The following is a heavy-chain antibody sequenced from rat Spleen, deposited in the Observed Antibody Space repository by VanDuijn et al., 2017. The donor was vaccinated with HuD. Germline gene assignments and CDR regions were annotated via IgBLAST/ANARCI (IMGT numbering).Heavy chain of an antibody. CDR2: ISYSGST. D-gene: IGHD1-7*01. Sequence: QLQESGPGLVKPSQSLSLTCSVTGYSITSNYWGWIRKFPGNQMEWMAYISYSGSTGYNPSLKSRISITRDTSKNQFFLHLNSVTTEDTATYFCARWTTYFDCWGQGVMVTVSS. V-gene: IGHV3-1*01. CDR3: ARWTTYFDC. CDR1: GYSITSNY. J-gene: IGHJ2*01.